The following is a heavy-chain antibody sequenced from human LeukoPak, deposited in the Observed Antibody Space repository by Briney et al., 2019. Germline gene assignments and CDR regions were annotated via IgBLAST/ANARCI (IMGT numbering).Heavy chain of an antibody. J-gene: IGHJ4*02. Sequence: SETLSLTCTVSGGSISSYYWSWIRQPPGKGLEWIGYIYYSGSTYYNPSLKSRVTISVDTSKNQFSLKLSSVTAADTAVYYCARERRGYGGNSGRRGEYYYFDYWGQGTLVTVSS. D-gene: IGHD4-23*01. CDR1: GGSISSYY. CDR3: ARERRGYGGNSGRRGEYYYFDY. V-gene: IGHV4-59*12. CDR2: IYYSGST.